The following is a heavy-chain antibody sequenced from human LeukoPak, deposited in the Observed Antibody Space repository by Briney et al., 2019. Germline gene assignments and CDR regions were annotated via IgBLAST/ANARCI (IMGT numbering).Heavy chain of an antibody. D-gene: IGHD3-10*01. CDR3: ASYYGSGSWFDP. V-gene: IGHV4-59*12. CDR1: GGSISSYY. J-gene: IGHJ5*02. Sequence: SETLSLTCTVSGGSISSYYWSWLRQPPGKGLEWIGYIYYSGSTNYNPSLKSRVTISVDTSKNQFSLKLSSVTAADTAVYYCASYYGSGSWFDPWGQGTLVTVSS. CDR2: IYYSGST.